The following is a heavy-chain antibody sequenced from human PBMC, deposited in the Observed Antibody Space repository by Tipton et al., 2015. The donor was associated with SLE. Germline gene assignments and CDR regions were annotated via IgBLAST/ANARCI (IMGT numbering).Heavy chain of an antibody. V-gene: IGHV4-31*11. CDR2: SFYTGST. CDR1: GGSISSGGYS. CDR3: ARGVGARDYFDS. J-gene: IGHJ4*02. Sequence: TLSLTCAVSGGSISSGGYSWSWIRQPPGKGLEWIGCSFYTGSTYYNPSLKSRVSVSVDTSENQFSLRLTSVTAADTAVYFCARGVGARDYFDSWGQGTLVTVSS. D-gene: IGHD1-26*01.